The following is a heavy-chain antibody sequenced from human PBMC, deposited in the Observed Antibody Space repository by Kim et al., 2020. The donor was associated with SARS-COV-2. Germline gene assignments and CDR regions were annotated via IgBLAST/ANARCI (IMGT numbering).Heavy chain of an antibody. CDR2: IRSKANSYAT. CDR1: GFTFSGSA. CDR3: TRHHSSSWYTNWFDP. D-gene: IGHD6-13*01. J-gene: IGHJ5*02. V-gene: IGHV3-73*01. Sequence: GGSLRLSCAASGFTFSGSAMHWVRQASGKGLEWVGRIRSKANSYATAYAASVKGRFTISRDDSKNTAYLQMNSLKTEDTAVYYCTRHHSSSWYTNWFDPWGQGTLVTVSS.